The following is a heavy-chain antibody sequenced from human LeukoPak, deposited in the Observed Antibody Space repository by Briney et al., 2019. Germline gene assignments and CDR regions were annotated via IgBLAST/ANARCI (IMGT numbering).Heavy chain of an antibody. J-gene: IGHJ5*02. CDR2: INSDGSST. CDR3: AREVVVPAAQNWFDP. V-gene: IGHV3-74*01. CDR1: GFTFSSYW. D-gene: IGHD2-2*01. Sequence: GGSLRLSCAASGFTFSSYWMHWVRQAPGKGLVWVSRINSDGSSTIYADSVKGRFTISRDNAKNTLYLQMNSLRAEDTAVYYCAREVVVPAAQNWFDPWGQGTLVTVSS.